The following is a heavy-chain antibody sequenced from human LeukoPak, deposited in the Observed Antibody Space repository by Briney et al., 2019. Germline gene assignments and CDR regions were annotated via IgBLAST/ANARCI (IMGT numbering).Heavy chain of an antibody. Sequence: PGGSLRLSCAASGFTFSSYWMHWVRQAPGKGLEWVSAISGSGGSTYYADSVKGRLTISRDNSKNTLYLQMNSLRAEDTAVYYCAKVGSSGSTVTPFDYWGQGTLVTVSS. J-gene: IGHJ4*02. CDR1: GFTFSSYW. V-gene: IGHV3-23*01. CDR2: ISGSGGST. CDR3: AKVGSSGSTVTPFDY. D-gene: IGHD6-19*01.